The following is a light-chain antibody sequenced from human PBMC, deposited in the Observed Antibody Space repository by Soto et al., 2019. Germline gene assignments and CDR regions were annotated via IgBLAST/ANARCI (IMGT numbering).Light chain of an antibody. J-gene: IGKJ3*01. V-gene: IGKV1-27*01. CDR3: QRHNSVPPFT. CDR1: QGISNY. Sequence: DIQMTQSPSSLSASVGDRVTITCRASQGISNYLAWYQQRPGKVPKLLIYAASTLQSGVPSRFSGSGSGTDFTLTISSLQPEDVATYYCQRHNSVPPFTFGPGTKVNL. CDR2: AAS.